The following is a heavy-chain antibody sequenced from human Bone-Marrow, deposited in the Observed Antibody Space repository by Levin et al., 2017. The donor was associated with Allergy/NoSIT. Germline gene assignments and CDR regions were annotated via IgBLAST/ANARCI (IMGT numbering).Heavy chain of an antibody. CDR2: ISSSSSYT. Sequence: PGGSLRLSCAASGFTFSDYYMSWIRQAPGKGLEWVSYISSSSSYTNYADSVKGRFTISRDNAKNSLYLQMNSLRAEDTAVYYCARADTAMVTVLPPDDYWGQGTLVTVSS. V-gene: IGHV3-11*05. CDR3: ARADTAMVTVLPPDDY. D-gene: IGHD5-18*01. J-gene: IGHJ4*02. CDR1: GFTFSDYY.